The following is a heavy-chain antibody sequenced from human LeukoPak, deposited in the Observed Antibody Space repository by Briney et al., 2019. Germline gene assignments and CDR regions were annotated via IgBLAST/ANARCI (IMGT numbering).Heavy chain of an antibody. D-gene: IGHD3-22*01. V-gene: IGHV1-8*01. CDR1: GYTFTSYD. Sequence: ASVKVSCKASGYTFTSYDINWVQQATGQGLEWMGWMNPNSGNTGYAQKFQGRVTMTRNTSISTAYMELSSLRSEDTAVYYCARLYYYDSSGYSYYYYYGMDVWGQGTTVTVSS. CDR3: ARLYYYDSSGYSYYYYYGMDV. CDR2: MNPNSGNT. J-gene: IGHJ6*02.